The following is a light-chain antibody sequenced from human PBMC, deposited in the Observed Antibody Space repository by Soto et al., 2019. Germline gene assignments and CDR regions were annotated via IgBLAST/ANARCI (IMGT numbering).Light chain of an antibody. CDR1: QNVNRW. V-gene: IGKV1-5*01. Sequence: DIQMTQSPSTLSPSVGDRVTITCLASQNVNRWLAWYQQKPGRAPNLLIFDASTLESGVPSRFSGSGSGTEFTLTISGLQPDDFATYYCQQFNSYPITFGQGTRLEIK. CDR2: DAS. CDR3: QQFNSYPIT. J-gene: IGKJ5*01.